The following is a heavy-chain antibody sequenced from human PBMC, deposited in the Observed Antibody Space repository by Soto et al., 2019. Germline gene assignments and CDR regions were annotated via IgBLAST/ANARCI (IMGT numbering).Heavy chain of an antibody. V-gene: IGHV4-4*02. CDR1: GGSISSSYW. Sequence: QVQLQESGPGLVKPSGTLSLICAVSGGSISSSYWWTWVRQPPGKGLEWIGEIHHSGSTNYNPSLKSRLSVSVDKSKSQFSLKLSSVPAADTAVYYCTRGRTFDPWGQGTLVTVSS. CDR3: TRGRTFDP. CDR2: IHHSGST. J-gene: IGHJ5*02.